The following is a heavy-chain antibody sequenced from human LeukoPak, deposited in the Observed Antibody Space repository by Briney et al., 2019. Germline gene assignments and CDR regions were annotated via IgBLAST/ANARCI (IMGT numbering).Heavy chain of an antibody. CDR2: IYHRGST. CDR3: ARRYSYGYGTAYFDY. V-gene: IGHV4-59*11. D-gene: IGHD5-18*01. CDR1: GGSIRSHY. J-gene: IGHJ4*02. Sequence: PSETLSLTCTVSGGSIRSHYWSWIRQPPGKGLEWIGFIYHRGSTNYNPSLKSRITMSVDMSKNQFSLQLSSVTAADTAVYYCARRYSYGYGTAYFDYWGQGTLVTVSS.